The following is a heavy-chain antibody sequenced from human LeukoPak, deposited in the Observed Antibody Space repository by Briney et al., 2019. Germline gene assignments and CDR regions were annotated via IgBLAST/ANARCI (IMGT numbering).Heavy chain of an antibody. D-gene: IGHD3-22*01. J-gene: IGHJ4*02. CDR2: ISAYNGNT. V-gene: IGHV1-18*01. CDR1: GYTFTSYG. CDR3: ARDLYYFDSSGYYKRRGYYFDS. Sequence: GASVKVSCKASGYTFTSYGISWVRQAPGQGLEWMGWISAYNGNTNYAQKLQGRVTMTTDTSTSTAYMELRSLRSDDTAVYYCARDLYYFDSSGYYKRRGYYFDSWGQGTLVTVSS.